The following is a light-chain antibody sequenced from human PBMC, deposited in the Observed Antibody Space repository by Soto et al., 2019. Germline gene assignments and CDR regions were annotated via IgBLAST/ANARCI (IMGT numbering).Light chain of an antibody. V-gene: IGLV2-14*01. CDR2: DVS. Sequence: QSALTQPASVSGSPGQSITISCTGTSSDVGGYNYVSWYQQHPGKAPKLIIYDVSNRPSGVSNRFSGSKSGNTASLTISGLQAEDEADYHCSSYTSSSTPYVFGTGTKLTVL. CDR1: SSDVGGYNY. J-gene: IGLJ1*01. CDR3: SSYTSSSTPYV.